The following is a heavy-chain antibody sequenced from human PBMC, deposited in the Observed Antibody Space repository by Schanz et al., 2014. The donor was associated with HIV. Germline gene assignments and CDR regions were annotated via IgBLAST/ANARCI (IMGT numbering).Heavy chain of an antibody. CDR1: GYSFTDYY. V-gene: IGHV1-2*02. CDR3: ARGGDNWKTPFDN. CDR2: INPNSGVT. J-gene: IGHJ4*02. Sequence: QVHLLQSGAEVKRPGASVKVSCRTSGYSFTDYYLSWVRHVPGQGLEWMGWINPNSGVTNYAWKFQGRITIIGDMSTSTAYMELKWLRHDDTATYFCARGGDNWKTPFDNWGQGTLVTVSS. D-gene: IGHD1-1*01.